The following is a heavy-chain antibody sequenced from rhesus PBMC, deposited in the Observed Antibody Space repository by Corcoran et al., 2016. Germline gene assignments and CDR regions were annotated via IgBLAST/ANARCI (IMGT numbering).Heavy chain of an antibody. CDR1: GGSISSSNW. D-gene: IGHD6-31*01. CDR3: ARHASNGWYWGGVGY. Sequence: QVQLQESGPGLVKPSETLSLTCAVSGGSISSSNWWSWIRQPPGKGLEWIGNIGGSYDSTYYHPSLKTRVTLSKDASKSQFSLSLSSGTAADTAVYSCARHASNGWYWGGVGYWGQGVLVTVSS. CDR2: IGGSYDST. J-gene: IGHJ4*01. V-gene: IGHV4-65*02.